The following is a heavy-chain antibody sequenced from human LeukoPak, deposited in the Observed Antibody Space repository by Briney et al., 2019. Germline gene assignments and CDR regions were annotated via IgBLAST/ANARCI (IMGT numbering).Heavy chain of an antibody. CDR1: GFTFYDYA. J-gene: IGHJ4*02. CDR3: TKDISSSGYYYSDY. Sequence: GRSLRLSCVASGFTFYDYAMHWVRQAPGKGLEWVSGTSWNSGNIGYADSVKGRFTISRDNAKNSLYLQMNSLRAEDTALYYCTKDISSSGYYYSDYWGQGTLVTVSS. D-gene: IGHD3-22*01. CDR2: TSWNSGNI. V-gene: IGHV3-9*01.